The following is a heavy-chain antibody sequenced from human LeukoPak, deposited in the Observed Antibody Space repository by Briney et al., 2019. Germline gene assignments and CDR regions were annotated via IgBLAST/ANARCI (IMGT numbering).Heavy chain of an antibody. CDR1: GGTFSSYA. Sequence: ASVKVSCKASGGTFSSYAISWVRQAPGQGLEWMGWINPNSGGTNYAQKFQGWVTMTRDTSISTAYMELSRLRSDDTAVYYCARDYLSSSWYGGYYFDYWGQGTLVTASS. V-gene: IGHV1-2*04. CDR2: INPNSGGT. D-gene: IGHD6-13*01. CDR3: ARDYLSSSWYGGYYFDY. J-gene: IGHJ4*02.